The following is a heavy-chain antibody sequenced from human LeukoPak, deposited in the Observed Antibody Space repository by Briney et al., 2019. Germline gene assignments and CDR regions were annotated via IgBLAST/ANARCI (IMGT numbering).Heavy chain of an antibody. Sequence: AGGSLRLSCATSGFTFSTYAMHWVRQAPGKGLEWVAVISYDGSNKYYADSVRGRFTISRDNSKNTLYLQMNSLRAEDTAVYYCARELWLPHSFAYWGQGTLVTVSS. V-gene: IGHV3-30-3*01. CDR3: ARELWLPHSFAY. CDR1: GFTFSTYA. J-gene: IGHJ4*02. CDR2: ISYDGSNK. D-gene: IGHD5-18*01.